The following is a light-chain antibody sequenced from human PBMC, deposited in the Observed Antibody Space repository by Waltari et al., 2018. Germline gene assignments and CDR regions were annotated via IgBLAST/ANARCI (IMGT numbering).Light chain of an antibody. J-gene: IGKJ4*01. CDR3: QQYGSSPPLT. Sequence: DIVMTQTPLSSPVTLGQPASISCRSSQSLVHSDGNTYLNWLQQRPGQPPRLLIYKISNRFSGVPDRFSGSGAGTDFTLTISRLEPEDFAVYYCQQYGSSPPLTFGGGTKVEIK. CDR1: QSLVHSDGNTY. CDR2: KIS. V-gene: IGKV2-24*01.